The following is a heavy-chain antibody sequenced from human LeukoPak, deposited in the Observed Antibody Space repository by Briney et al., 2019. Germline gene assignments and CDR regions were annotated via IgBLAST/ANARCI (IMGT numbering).Heavy chain of an antibody. CDR1: GFTFDDYA. J-gene: IGHJ6*03. CDR2: ISWDGGST. Sequence: GGSLRLSCAASGFTFDDYAMHWVRQAPGKGLEWVSLISWDGGSTYYADSVKGRFTISRDNSKNSLYLQMNSLRAEDTALYYCAKDYLNSFPGYMDVWGKGTTVTVSS. CDR3: AKDYLNSFPGYMDV. D-gene: IGHD4-23*01. V-gene: IGHV3-43D*03.